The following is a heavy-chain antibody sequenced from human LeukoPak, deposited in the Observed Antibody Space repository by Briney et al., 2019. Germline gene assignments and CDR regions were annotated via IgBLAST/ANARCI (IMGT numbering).Heavy chain of an antibody. CDR3: AKDPPTGYSSGWWGPPFDY. V-gene: IGHV3-23*01. Sequence: GGSLRLSCAASGFTFSGYAMSWVRQAPGKGLEWVSAISGSGGSTYYADSVKGRFTISRDNSKNTLYLQMNSLRAEDTAVYYCAKDPPTGYSSGWWGPPFDYWGQGTLVTVSS. CDR2: ISGSGGST. J-gene: IGHJ4*02. CDR1: GFTFSGYA. D-gene: IGHD6-19*01.